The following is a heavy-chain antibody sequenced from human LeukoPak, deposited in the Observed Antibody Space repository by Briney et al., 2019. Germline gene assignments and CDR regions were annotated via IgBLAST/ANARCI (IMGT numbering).Heavy chain of an antibody. V-gene: IGHV3-48*01. CDR3: AKGEDSGYGSFDY. D-gene: IGHD5-12*01. J-gene: IGHJ4*02. CDR1: GFTFSTYS. Sequence: PGGSLRLSCAASGFTFSTYSMNWVRQAPGKGLEWVSYISSSSSTIYYADSVKGRFTISRDNAKNSLYLQMNSLRAEDTAIYYCAKGEDSGYGSFDYWGQGTLVTVSS. CDR2: ISSSSSTI.